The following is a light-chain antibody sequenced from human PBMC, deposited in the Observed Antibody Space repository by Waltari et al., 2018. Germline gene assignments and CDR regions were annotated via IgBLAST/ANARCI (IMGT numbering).Light chain of an antibody. CDR3: QQYITTLT. V-gene: IGKV4-1*01. Sequence: DFVMTQSPDSLAVSLGERATINCQSSQPFLSSPTNRNYLAWYQQRPGQPPKLLIYWASVRASGVPDRFSGSGSGTDFTLTISSLQPEDVAVYYCQQYITTLTFGGGTKVEIK. CDR2: WAS. CDR1: QPFLSSPTNRNY. J-gene: IGKJ4*01.